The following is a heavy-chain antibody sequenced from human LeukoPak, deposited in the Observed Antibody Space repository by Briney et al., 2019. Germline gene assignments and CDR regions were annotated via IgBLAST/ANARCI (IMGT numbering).Heavy chain of an antibody. CDR2: IIPIFGTA. D-gene: IGHD1-7*01. CDR1: GGTFSSYA. Sequence: SVKVSCKASGGTFSSYAISWVRQAPGQGLEWMGGIIPIFGTANYAQKFQGRVTITTDESTSTAYMELSSLRSEDTAVYYCARDWNYGRAEEREPYYYYMDVWGKGITVTVSS. J-gene: IGHJ6*03. V-gene: IGHV1-69*05. CDR3: ARDWNYGRAEEREPYYYYMDV.